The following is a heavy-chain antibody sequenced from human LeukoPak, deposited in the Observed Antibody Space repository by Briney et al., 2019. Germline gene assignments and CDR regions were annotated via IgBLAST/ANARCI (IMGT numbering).Heavy chain of an antibody. CDR2: IKQDGSEK. CDR1: GFTFSSYS. V-gene: IGHV3-7*01. CDR3: ARDALGYCSSTSCSLYYYGMDV. D-gene: IGHD2-2*01. Sequence: GGSLRLSCAASGFTFSSYSMSWVRQAPGKGLEWVANIKQDGSEKYYVDSVKGRFTISRDNAKNSLYLQMNSLRAEDAAVYYCARDALGYCSSTSCSLYYYGMDVWGQGTTVTVSS. J-gene: IGHJ6*02.